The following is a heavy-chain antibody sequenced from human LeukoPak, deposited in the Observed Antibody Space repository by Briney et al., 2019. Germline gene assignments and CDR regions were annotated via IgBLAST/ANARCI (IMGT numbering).Heavy chain of an antibody. Sequence: PSETLSLTCTVSGGSISSGSYYWSWIRQPAGKGLEWIGRIYTSGSTNYNPSLKSRVTISVDTSKNQFSLKLSSVTAADTAVYYCERVSYDSSGYGYYFDYWGQETLVTVS. D-gene: IGHD3-22*01. CDR3: ERVSYDSSGYGYYFDY. J-gene: IGHJ4*02. V-gene: IGHV4-61*02. CDR2: IYTSGST. CDR1: GGSISSGSYY.